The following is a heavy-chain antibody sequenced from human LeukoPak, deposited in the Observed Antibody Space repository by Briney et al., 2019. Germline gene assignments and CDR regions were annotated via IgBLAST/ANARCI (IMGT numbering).Heavy chain of an antibody. CDR1: GGSISSHY. Sequence: PSETLSLTCTVSGGSISSHYWNWIRQPPGKGLEWTGYIYYSGGTNYNPSLKSRVTISVDTSKNQFSLKLSSVTAADTAVYYCARRSPGEAFDIWGQGTMVTVSS. D-gene: IGHD7-27*01. CDR2: IYYSGGT. V-gene: IGHV4-59*11. J-gene: IGHJ3*02. CDR3: ARRSPGEAFDI.